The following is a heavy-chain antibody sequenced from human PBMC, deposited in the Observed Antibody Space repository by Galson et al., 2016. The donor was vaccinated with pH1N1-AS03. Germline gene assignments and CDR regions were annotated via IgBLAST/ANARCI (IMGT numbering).Heavy chain of an antibody. CDR1: GYNLTDYW. CDR3: ATSIVRGYIITSLDY. J-gene: IGHJ4*02. Sequence: QSGAEVKKPGESLKISCKGSGYNLTDYWIGWVRQMPGEGLEWMGILYPGDSDTRYSPSFRGQVTISADMSINTAYLQWSSLKASDTAMYYCATSIVRGYIITSLDYWGQGTLVTVSS. V-gene: IGHV5-51*01. CDR2: LYPGDSDT. D-gene: IGHD3-10*01.